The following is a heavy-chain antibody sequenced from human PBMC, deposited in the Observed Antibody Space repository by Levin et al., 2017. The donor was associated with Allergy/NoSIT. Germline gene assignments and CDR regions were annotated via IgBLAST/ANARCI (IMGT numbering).Heavy chain of an antibody. J-gene: IGHJ4*02. CDR3: ARLMVRGSSFDY. CDR2: IYPGDSDT. Sequence: ASVKVSCKGSGYSFTSYWIGWVRQMPGKGLEWMGIIYPGDSDTRYSPSFQGQVTISADKSISTAYLQWSSLKASDTAMYYCARLMVRGSSFDYWGQGTLVTVSS. V-gene: IGHV5-51*01. D-gene: IGHD3-10*01. CDR1: GYSFTSYW.